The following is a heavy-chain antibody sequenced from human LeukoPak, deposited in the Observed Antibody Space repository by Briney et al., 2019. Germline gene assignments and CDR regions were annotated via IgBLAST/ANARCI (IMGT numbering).Heavy chain of an antibody. CDR1: GFTFSSYG. J-gene: IGHJ4*02. Sequence: GGSLRLSCAASGFTFSSYGMHWVRQAPGKGLEWVAVIWYDGSNKYYADSVKGRFTISRDNSKNTLYLQMNSLRVEDTAVYYWARDLDSYWINWGQGTLVTVSS. V-gene: IGHV3-33*01. CDR3: ARDLDSYWIN. CDR2: IWYDGSNK. D-gene: IGHD3-10*01.